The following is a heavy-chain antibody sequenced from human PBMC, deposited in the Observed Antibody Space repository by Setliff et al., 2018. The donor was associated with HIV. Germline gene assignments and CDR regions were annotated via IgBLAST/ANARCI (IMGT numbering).Heavy chain of an antibody. J-gene: IGHJ4*02. D-gene: IGHD2-2*01. Sequence: SETLSLTCTVSGGSISSYYWSWIRQPPGKGLEWIGYIYYSGSTNYNPSLQSRVTISIDESKKQFSLKLSSVTAADTAVYYCASRVPAARHFDYWGQGTLVTVSS. CDR2: IYYSGST. CDR1: GGSISSYY. V-gene: IGHV4-59*12. CDR3: ASRVPAARHFDY.